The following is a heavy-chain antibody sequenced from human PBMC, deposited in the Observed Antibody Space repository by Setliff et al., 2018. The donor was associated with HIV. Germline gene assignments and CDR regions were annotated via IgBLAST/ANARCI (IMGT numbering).Heavy chain of an antibody. CDR1: GGSFNGYY. Sequence: PSETLSLTCAVYGGSFNGYYWSWIRQPPGKGLEWIGEINHSGSTNYNPSLKSRATISLDTSKNQFSLKLSSVTAADTAVYYCARGRGRITMLQGVTTFEYYMDVWDKGTTVTAP. CDR2: INHSGST. CDR3: ARGRGRITMLQGVTTFEYYMDV. V-gene: IGHV4-34*01. J-gene: IGHJ6*03. D-gene: IGHD3-10*01.